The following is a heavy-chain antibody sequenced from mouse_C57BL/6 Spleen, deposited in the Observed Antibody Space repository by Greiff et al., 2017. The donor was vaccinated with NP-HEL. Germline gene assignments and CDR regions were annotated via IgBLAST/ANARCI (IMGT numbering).Heavy chain of an antibody. CDR2: IWTGGGT. CDR1: GFSLTSYA. CDR3: ARNENWDGGGWYFDV. D-gene: IGHD4-1*01. Sequence: VKLMESGPGLVAPSQSLSITCTVSGFSLTSYAISWVRQPPGKGLEWLGVIWTGGGTNYNSALKSRLSISKDNSKSQVFLKMNSLQTDDTARYYCARNENWDGGGWYFDVWGTGTTVTVSS. J-gene: IGHJ1*03. V-gene: IGHV2-9-1*01.